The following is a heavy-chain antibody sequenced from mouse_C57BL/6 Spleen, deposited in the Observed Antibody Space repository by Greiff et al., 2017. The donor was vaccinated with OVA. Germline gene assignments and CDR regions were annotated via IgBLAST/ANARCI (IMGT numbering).Heavy chain of an antibody. CDR1: GYAFSSSW. CDR2: IYPGDGDT. D-gene: IGHD4-1*02. V-gene: IGHV1-82*01. Sequence: VQLQQSGPELVKPGASVKISCKASGYAFSSSWMNWVKQRPGKGLEWIGRIYPGDGDTNYNGKFKGKATLTADKSSSTAYMQLSSLTSEDSAVYFCARSTGHDMDYWGQGTSVTVSS. CDR3: ARSTGHDMDY. J-gene: IGHJ4*01.